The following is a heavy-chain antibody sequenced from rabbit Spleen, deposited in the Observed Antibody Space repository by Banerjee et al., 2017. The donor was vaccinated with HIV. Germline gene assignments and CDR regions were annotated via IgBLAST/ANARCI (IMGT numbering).Heavy chain of an antibody. Sequence: QQLVESGGGLVKPGASLTLTCKASGFSFSSGYDICWVRQAPGKGLEWIACIDTTYGSTYYASWVISRFTISKTSSTTVTLQMTSLTAADTATYFCAGGRRDTGGDWGLWGPGTLVTVS. V-gene: IGHV1S40*01. CDR3: AGGRRDTGGDWGL. J-gene: IGHJ6*01. CDR1: GFSFSSGYD. D-gene: IGHD2-1*01. CDR2: IDTTYGST.